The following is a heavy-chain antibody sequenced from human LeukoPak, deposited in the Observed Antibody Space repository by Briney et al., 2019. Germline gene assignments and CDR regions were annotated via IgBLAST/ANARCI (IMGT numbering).Heavy chain of an antibody. CDR2: ISSSSSYI. CDR1: GFIFSSYS. V-gene: IGHV3-21*01. Sequence: PGGSLRLSCAASGFIFSSYSMNWVRQAPGKGLEWVSSISSSSSYIHYADSVKGRFTISRDNAKNSLYLQMNSLRAEDTAVYYCARDPPTTDYYDSSGYSDFDYWGQGTLVTVSS. D-gene: IGHD3-22*01. J-gene: IGHJ4*02. CDR3: ARDPPTTDYYDSSGYSDFDY.